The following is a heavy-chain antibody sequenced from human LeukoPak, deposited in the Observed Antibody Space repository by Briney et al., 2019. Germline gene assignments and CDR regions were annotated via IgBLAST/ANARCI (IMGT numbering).Heavy chain of an antibody. CDR2: INPNSGDT. V-gene: IGHV1-2*02. D-gene: IGHD2-21*02. Sequence: ASVMVSCKASVYTCTNYYVHCLRHAPGQGLEWMGWINPNSGDTNYAQKFQDRVTLTRDTSITTAYMELTNLRSDDTAVYYCARHNGDSYNWLDPWGQGTLVTVSS. CDR1: VYTCTNYY. CDR3: ARHNGDSYNWLDP. J-gene: IGHJ5*02.